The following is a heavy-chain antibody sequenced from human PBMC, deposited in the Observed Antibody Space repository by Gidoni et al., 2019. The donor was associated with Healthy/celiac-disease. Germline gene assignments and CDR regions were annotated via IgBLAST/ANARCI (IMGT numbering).Heavy chain of an antibody. Sequence: EVQLVESGGGLVQPGRSLRLSCAASGFTFDDSAMHWVRQAPGKGLAWVSGISWNSGSIGYADSVKGRFTISRDNAKNSLYLQMNSLRAEDTALYYCAKDINAANYYYYGMDVWGQGTTVTVSS. CDR2: ISWNSGSI. V-gene: IGHV3-9*01. CDR1: GFTFDDSA. J-gene: IGHJ6*02. CDR3: AKDINAANYYYYGMDV.